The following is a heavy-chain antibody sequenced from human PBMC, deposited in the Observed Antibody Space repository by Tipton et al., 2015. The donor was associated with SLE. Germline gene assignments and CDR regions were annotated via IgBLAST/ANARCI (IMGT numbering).Heavy chain of an antibody. J-gene: IGHJ3*01. D-gene: IGHD3-10*01. Sequence: GLVKPSETLSLTCTVSGGSISTYYWSWIRQSPGKGLEWIGYIHKSGSTHYHPSLRGRVTISVDASKNQFSLELISVTAADTAVYYCARHLGVIVAFEVWGQGTVLTVSS. CDR3: ARHLGVIVAFEV. CDR2: IHKSGST. V-gene: IGHV4-59*01. CDR1: GGSISTYY.